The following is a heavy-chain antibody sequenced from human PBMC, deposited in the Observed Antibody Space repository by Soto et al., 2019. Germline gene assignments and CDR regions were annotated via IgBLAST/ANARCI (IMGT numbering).Heavy chain of an antibody. Sequence: PSETLSLTCAVSGYSISSGYYWGWIRQPPGKGLEWIGSIYHSGSTYYNPSLKSRVTISVDTSKNQFSLKLSSVTAADTAVYYCARDGVFLEWLLPSHFDYWGQGTPVTVSS. J-gene: IGHJ4*02. D-gene: IGHD3-3*01. CDR3: ARDGVFLEWLLPSHFDY. CDR1: GYSISSGYY. CDR2: IYHSGST. V-gene: IGHV4-38-2*02.